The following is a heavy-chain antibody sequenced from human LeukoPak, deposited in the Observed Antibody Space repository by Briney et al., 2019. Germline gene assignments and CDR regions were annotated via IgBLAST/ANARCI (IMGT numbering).Heavy chain of an antibody. Sequence: SQTLSHTCTVSGGSISSGGYYWSWIRQHPGKGLEWIGYIYYSGSTYYNPSLKSRVTISVDTSKNQFSLKLSSATAADTAVYYCARAQTYYYDSSGPFQIDYWGQGTLVTVSS. CDR3: ARAQTYYYDSSGPFQIDY. J-gene: IGHJ4*02. CDR2: IYYSGST. V-gene: IGHV4-31*03. CDR1: GGSISSGGYY. D-gene: IGHD3-22*01.